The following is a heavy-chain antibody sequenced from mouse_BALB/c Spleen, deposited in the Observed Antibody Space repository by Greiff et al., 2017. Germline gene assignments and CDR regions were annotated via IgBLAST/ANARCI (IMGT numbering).Heavy chain of an antibody. J-gene: IGHJ4*01. V-gene: IGHV3-6*02. CDR3: AREDAAMDY. Sequence: EVKLQESGPGLVKPSQSLSLTCSVTGYSITSGYYWNWIRQFPGNKLEWMGYISYDGSNNYNPSLKNRISITRDTSKNQFFLKLNSVTTEDTATYYCAREDAAMDYWGQGTSVTVSS. CDR2: ISYDGSN. CDR1: GYSITSGYY.